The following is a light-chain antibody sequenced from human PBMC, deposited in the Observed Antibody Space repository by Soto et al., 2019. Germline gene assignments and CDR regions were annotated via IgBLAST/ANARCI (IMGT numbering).Light chain of an antibody. CDR3: SSYAGSNRV. J-gene: IGLJ2*01. Sequence: QSALTQPPSASGSPGQSVTISCTGTSSDVGGYNYVSWYQQHPGKAPNLMIYEVSKRPSGVPDRVSGSKSGNTASLTVSGLQAEDEADYSCSSYAGSNRVFGGGTKLTVL. CDR1: SSDVGGYNY. CDR2: EVS. V-gene: IGLV2-8*01.